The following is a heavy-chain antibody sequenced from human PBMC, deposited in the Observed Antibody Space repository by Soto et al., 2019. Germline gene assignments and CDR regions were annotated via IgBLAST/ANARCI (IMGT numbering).Heavy chain of an antibody. CDR3: AKGSDRLLWFGESDY. V-gene: IGHV3-74*01. CDR2: INSDGSST. D-gene: IGHD3-10*01. CDR1: GFTFSSYW. Sequence: PGGSLRLSCAASGFTFSSYWMHWVRQAPGKGLVWVSRINSDGSSTSYADSVKGRFTISRDNAKNTLYLQMNSLRAEDTAVYYCAKGSDRLLWFGESDYWGQGTLVTVSS. J-gene: IGHJ4*02.